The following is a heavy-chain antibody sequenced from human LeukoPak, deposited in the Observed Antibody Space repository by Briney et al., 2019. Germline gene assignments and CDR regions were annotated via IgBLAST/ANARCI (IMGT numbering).Heavy chain of an antibody. J-gene: IGHJ4*02. CDR1: GYTFTSYG. Sequence: ASVKVSCKASGYTFTSYGISWVRQAPGQGLEWMGWISAYNGNTNYAQKLQGRVTMTTDTSTSTAYMELRSLRSDDTAVYFCARAGQGFFYDTSAYYYDYWGQGTLVTVSS. CDR2: ISAYNGNT. D-gene: IGHD3-22*01. CDR3: ARAGQGFFYDTSAYYYDY. V-gene: IGHV1-18*01.